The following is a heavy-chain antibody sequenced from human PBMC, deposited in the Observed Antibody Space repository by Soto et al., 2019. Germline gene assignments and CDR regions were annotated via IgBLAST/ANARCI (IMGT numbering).Heavy chain of an antibody. CDR2: INYSGST. CDR1: GGSVSNYY. D-gene: IGHD3-16*02. CDR3: ARLDPRYRIRDYNYYSLDF. V-gene: IGHV4-59*02. J-gene: IGHJ6*02. Sequence: QVSLQESGPGLVKPSETLSLTCTVSGGSVSNYYWTWIRQPPGKGLEWISYINYSGSTNHSPSLTGRVNISLDTSKNQFSLRVISVTAADTAVYYCARLDPRYRIRDYNYYSLDFWGQGTTVIVSS.